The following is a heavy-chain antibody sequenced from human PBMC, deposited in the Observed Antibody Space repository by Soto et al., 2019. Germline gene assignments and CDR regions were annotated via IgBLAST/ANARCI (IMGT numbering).Heavy chain of an antibody. CDR3: ARDQDILTGYYNGYYYYGMDV. CDR1: GFTFSSYA. CDR2: ISYDGSNK. Sequence: GGSLRLSCAASGFTFSSYAMHWVRQAPGKGLEWVAVISYDGSNKYYADSVKGRFTISRDNSKNTLYLQMNSLRAEDTAVYYCARDQDILTGYYNGYYYYGMDVWGQGTTVTVSS. D-gene: IGHD3-9*01. J-gene: IGHJ6*02. V-gene: IGHV3-30-3*01.